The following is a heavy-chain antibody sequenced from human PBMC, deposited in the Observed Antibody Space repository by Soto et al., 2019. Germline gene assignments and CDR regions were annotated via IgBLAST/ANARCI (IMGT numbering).Heavy chain of an antibody. V-gene: IGHV3-74*01. D-gene: IGHD6-13*01. CDR2: INSDGSST. CDR3: ARDTSSWAIYYYYGMDV. Sequence: GGSLRLSCAASGFTFSSYWMHWVRQAPGKGLVWVSRINSDGSSTSYADSVKGRFTISRDNAKNTLYLQMNSLRAEDTAVYYCARDTSSWAIYYYYGMDVWGQGTTVTVSS. J-gene: IGHJ6*02. CDR1: GFTFSSYW.